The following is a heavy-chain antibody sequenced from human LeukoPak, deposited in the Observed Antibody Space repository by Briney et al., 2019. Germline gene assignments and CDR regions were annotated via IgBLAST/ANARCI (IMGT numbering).Heavy chain of an antibody. Sequence: GGSLRLSCAASGFTFDDYAMHWVRQAPGKGLEWVSGISWNSGSIGYADSVKGRFTISRDNPKNMLYLQMNSLRAEDTAVYYCASRARSGYYYGMDVWGQGTTVTVSS. CDR2: ISWNSGSI. D-gene: IGHD3-10*01. CDR3: ASRARSGYYYGMDV. J-gene: IGHJ6*02. CDR1: GFTFDDYA. V-gene: IGHV3-9*01.